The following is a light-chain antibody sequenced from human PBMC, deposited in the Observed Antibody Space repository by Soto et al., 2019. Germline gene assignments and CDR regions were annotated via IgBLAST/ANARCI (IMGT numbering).Light chain of an antibody. J-gene: IGKJ2*01. Sequence: DLQMTQSPSSLSASVGDRVTITCRASQGIRIDLGWYQQRPGKAPRRLIYATSSLQSGVPSRFSGSGSGTEFTLTISSLQPEDFATYYCLQYNSYPYTFGQGTKLEI. CDR2: ATS. CDR1: QGIRID. CDR3: LQYNSYPYT. V-gene: IGKV1-17*01.